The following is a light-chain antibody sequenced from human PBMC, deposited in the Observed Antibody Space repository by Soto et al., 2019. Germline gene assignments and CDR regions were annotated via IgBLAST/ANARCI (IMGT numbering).Light chain of an antibody. Sequence: QSVLTQPASVSGSPGQLITISCTGTSSDIGGYNYVSWYQQHPGKAPKLMIYEVSNRPSGVSDRFSGSRSGNTASLTISGLQAEDESDYYCISYTSSSTWVFGGGTKLTVL. J-gene: IGLJ3*02. CDR1: SSDIGGYNY. CDR3: ISYTSSSTWV. CDR2: EVS. V-gene: IGLV2-14*01.